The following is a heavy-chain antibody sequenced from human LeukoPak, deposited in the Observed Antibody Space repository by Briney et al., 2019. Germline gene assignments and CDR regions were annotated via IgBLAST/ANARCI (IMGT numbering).Heavy chain of an antibody. D-gene: IGHD2/OR15-2a*01. J-gene: IGHJ4*02. V-gene: IGHV3-21*03. CDR2: IFSSSTYI. Sequence: GGSLRLSCAASGFTFTTYGMSWVRQAPGKGLEWVSFIFSSSTYIYYTDSVKGRFTISRDNARNSLYLQMDNLRAEDTGVYYCARDFYDGFALDYWGQGTLVTVSS. CDR3: ARDFYDGFALDY. CDR1: GFTFTTYG.